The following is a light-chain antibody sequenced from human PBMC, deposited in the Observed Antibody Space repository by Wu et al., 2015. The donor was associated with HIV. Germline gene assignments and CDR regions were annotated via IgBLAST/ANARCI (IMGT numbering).Light chain of an antibody. CDR1: QGINTY. CDR3: QQYYSYPSWT. CDR2: AAS. Sequence: AIRMTQSPSSLSASPGDRVTITCRASQGINTYLAWYQQKPGKAPKLLIYAASTLRSGVPSRFSGSGSGTDFTLTISGLQSEDFATYYCQQYYSYPSWTFGHGTKVEIK. J-gene: IGKJ1*01. V-gene: IGKV1-8*01.